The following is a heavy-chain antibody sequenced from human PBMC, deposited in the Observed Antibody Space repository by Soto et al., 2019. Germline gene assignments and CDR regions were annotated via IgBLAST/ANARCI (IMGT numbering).Heavy chain of an antibody. CDR2: INAGNGNT. D-gene: IGHD4-17*01. CDR3: ARGRMTTVTIPEY. J-gene: IGHJ4*02. CDR1: GYTFTSYA. V-gene: IGHV1-3*01. Sequence: QVQLVQSGAEVKKPGASVKVSCKASGYTFTSYAMHWVRQAPGQRLEWMGWINAGNGNTKYSQKFQGRVTITRDTSASTAYMELSSLRSEDTAVYYCARGRMTTVTIPEYWGQGTLVTVSS.